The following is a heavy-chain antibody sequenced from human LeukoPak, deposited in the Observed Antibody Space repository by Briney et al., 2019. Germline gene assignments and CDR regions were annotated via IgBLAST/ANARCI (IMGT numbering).Heavy chain of an antibody. CDR1: GGTFSSYA. V-gene: IGHV1-69*05. Sequence: SVKVSCKASGGTFSSYAISWVRQAPGPGLEWMGRIIPIFGSANYAQKFQGRVTITTDESTSTAYMELSSLRSEDTAVYYCARVYYDTSHYYFDYWGQGTLVTVSS. D-gene: IGHD3-22*01. CDR3: ARVYYDTSHYYFDY. J-gene: IGHJ4*02. CDR2: IIPIFGSA.